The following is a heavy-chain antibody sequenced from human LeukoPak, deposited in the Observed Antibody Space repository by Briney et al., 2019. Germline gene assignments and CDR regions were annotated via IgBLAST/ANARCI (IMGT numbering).Heavy chain of an antibody. Sequence: SEALSLTCSASGGFICSYYWSWIGQPAAEGREWIGRIYFSGSTNYNPSPNGRVPLSVYRSKNQFSLKLRAVTAADTAVYYCARDVPLWFGDDWFYPRGQGTLVTVSS. D-gene: IGHD3-10*01. CDR1: GGFICSYY. V-gene: IGHV4-4*07. CDR2: IYFSGST. J-gene: IGHJ5*02. CDR3: ARDVPLWFGDDWFYP.